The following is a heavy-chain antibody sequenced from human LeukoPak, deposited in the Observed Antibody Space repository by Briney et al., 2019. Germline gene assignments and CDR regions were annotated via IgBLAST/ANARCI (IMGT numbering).Heavy chain of an antibody. CDR2: IYYSGST. V-gene: IGHV4-59*01. D-gene: IGHD6-13*01. Sequence: HPSETLSLTCTVSGGSISSYYWSWIRQPPGKGLEWIGYIYYSGSTNYNPSLKSRVTISVDTSRNQFSLQLSSVTAADTAVYYCARTSHPHGSSWLFDYWGQGTLVTVSS. CDR1: GGSISSYY. J-gene: IGHJ4*02. CDR3: ARTSHPHGSSWLFDY.